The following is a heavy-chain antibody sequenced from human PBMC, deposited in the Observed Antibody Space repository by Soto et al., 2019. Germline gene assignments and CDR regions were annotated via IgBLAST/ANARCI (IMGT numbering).Heavy chain of an antibody. J-gene: IGHJ4*02. CDR2: ISGRGTNT. CDR3: ATSFRYFDN. Sequence: GGSLRLSCAASGSISTTTPLSWVRQAPGKGLEWVSTISGRGTNTYYADSVKGRFIISRDNLKNTVNLQMNGLGVEDTAIYYCATSFRYFDNWGQGTRVTV. V-gene: IGHV3-23*01. CDR1: GSISTTTP.